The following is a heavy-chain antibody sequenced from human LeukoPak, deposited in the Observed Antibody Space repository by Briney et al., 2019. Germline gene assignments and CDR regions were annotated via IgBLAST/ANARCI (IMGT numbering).Heavy chain of an antibody. CDR1: GFTFSSYA. Sequence: GGSLRLSCAASGFTFSSYAMHWVRQAPGKGLEWVAVISYDGSNKYYADSVKGRFTISRDNSKNTLFLQMNSLRADDTAVYYCARIIINSGYSYGIDFWGQGTLVTVSS. CDR3: ARIIINSGYSYGIDF. V-gene: IGHV3-30-3*01. CDR2: ISYDGSNK. D-gene: IGHD5-18*01. J-gene: IGHJ4*02.